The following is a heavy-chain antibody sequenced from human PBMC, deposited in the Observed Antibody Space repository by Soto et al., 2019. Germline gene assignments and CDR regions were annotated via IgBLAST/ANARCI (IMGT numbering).Heavy chain of an antibody. CDR2: IVPMFGTA. Sequence: VASVKVSCKASGGTFSSYSISWVRQAPGRGLEWMGEIVPMFGTANYAQKFQGRVTFTADKSTSTAYMELSSLTSEDTAVYYCARSRYSSSLNWFDPWGQGTLVTVSS. J-gene: IGHJ5*02. D-gene: IGHD6-13*01. CDR1: GGTFSSYS. CDR3: ARSRYSSSLNWFDP. V-gene: IGHV1-69*06.